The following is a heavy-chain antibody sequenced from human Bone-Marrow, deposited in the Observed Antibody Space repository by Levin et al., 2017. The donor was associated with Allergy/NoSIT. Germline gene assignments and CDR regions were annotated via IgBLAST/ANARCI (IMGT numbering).Heavy chain of an antibody. CDR2: MNPKSGNA. D-gene: IGHD3-9*01. V-gene: IGHV1-8*01. CDR3: ARGRYFDVSTGYNVYTY. CDR1: GYTFSDYD. Sequence: ASVKVSCKTSGYTFSDYDINWVRQATGQGLEWMGWMNPKSGNAGFARNFQGRVTMTGDTAITTAYLELRSLTPGDTGVYFCARGRYFDVSTGYNVYTYWGQGTLVTVSS. J-gene: IGHJ4*02.